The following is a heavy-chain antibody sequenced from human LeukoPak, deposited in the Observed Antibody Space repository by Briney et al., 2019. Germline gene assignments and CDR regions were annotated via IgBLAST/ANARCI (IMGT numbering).Heavy chain of an antibody. D-gene: IGHD2-8*01. CDR1: GFTFSSYA. J-gene: IGHJ4*02. Sequence: GGSLRLSCAASGFTFSSYAMHWVRQAPGKGLEYVSAISSNGGSTYYANSVKGRFTISRDNSKNTLYLQMDSLRAQDTAVYYCASGMVALVDYWGQGTLVTVSS. CDR3: ASGMVALVDY. CDR2: ISSNGGST. V-gene: IGHV3-64*01.